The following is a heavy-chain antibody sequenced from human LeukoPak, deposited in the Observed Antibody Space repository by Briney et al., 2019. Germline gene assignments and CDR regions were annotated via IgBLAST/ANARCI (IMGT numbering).Heavy chain of an antibody. J-gene: IGHJ4*02. CDR2: ISSSSSYI. CDR3: ARDGSGGEWLPIDY. Sequence: GRSLRLSCTASGFIFGDHSMSWVRQAPGKGLEWVSSISSSSSYIYYADSVKGRFTISRDNAKNSLFLQMNSLRAEDTAVYYCARDGSGGEWLPIDYWGQGTLVTVSS. D-gene: IGHD3-3*01. CDR1: GFIFGDHS. V-gene: IGHV3-21*01.